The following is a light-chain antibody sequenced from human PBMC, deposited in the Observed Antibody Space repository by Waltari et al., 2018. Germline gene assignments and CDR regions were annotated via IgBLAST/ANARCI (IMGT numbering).Light chain of an antibody. J-gene: IGLJ1*01. CDR3: CSFAGYGIYV. CDR1: NSNVDILHL. Sequence: QSALTQPASVSGSPGQSITISCTAVNSNVDILHLVSLYQHHPGRNPRLLIYWISQRPSGISNRFSGSKSGNTASLTISGLQPEDEADYFCCSFAGYGIYVFGSGTQVSGL. V-gene: IGLV2-23*02. CDR2: WIS.